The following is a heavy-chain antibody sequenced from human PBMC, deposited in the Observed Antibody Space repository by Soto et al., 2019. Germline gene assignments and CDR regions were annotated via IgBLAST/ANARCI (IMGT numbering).Heavy chain of an antibody. CDR3: ARDRQWLVLNDAFDI. CDR1: GCTFSSYA. J-gene: IGHJ3*02. CDR2: IIPIFGTA. D-gene: IGHD6-19*01. V-gene: IGHV1-69*05. Sequence: GASVKVSCKASGCTFSSYAISWVRQAPGQGLEWMGGIIPIFGTANYAQKFQGRVTMTTDESTSTAYMELRSLRSDDTAVYYCARDRQWLVLNDAFDIWGQGTMVTVSS.